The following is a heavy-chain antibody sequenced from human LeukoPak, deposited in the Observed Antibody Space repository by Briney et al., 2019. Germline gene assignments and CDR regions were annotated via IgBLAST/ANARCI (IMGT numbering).Heavy chain of an antibody. Sequence: GRSLRLSCAASGFTFSSYAMHWVRRAPGKGLEWVAVISYDGSNKYYADSVKGRFTISRDNSKNTLYLQMNSLRAEYTAVYYCAKFQVSGFGELLPFDYWGQGTLVTVSS. D-gene: IGHD3-10*01. CDR3: AKFQVSGFGELLPFDY. CDR1: GFTFSSYA. J-gene: IGHJ4*02. CDR2: ISYDGSNK. V-gene: IGHV3-30-3*02.